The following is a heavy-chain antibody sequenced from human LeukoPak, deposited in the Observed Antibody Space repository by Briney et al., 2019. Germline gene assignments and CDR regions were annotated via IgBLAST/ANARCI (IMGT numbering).Heavy chain of an antibody. CDR2: ISAYNGNT. Sequence: ASVKVSCQASGYTFTSYGISWVRQAPGQGLEWMGWISAYNGNTNYAQKLQGRVTMTTDTSTSTAYMELRSLRSDDTAVYYCARADYYGSGSYYLELNWFDPWGQGTLVTVSS. D-gene: IGHD3-10*01. J-gene: IGHJ5*02. CDR1: GYTFTSYG. CDR3: ARADYYGSGSYYLELNWFDP. V-gene: IGHV1-18*01.